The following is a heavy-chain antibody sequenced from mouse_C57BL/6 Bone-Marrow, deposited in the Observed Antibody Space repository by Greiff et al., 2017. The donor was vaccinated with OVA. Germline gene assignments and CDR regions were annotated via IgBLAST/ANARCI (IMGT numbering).Heavy chain of an antibody. CDR3: ARPLDYSNLFAY. Sequence: EVNLVESGGDLVKPGGSLKLSCAASGFTFSSYGMSWVRQTPDKRLEWVATISSGGSYTYYPDSVKGRFTISRDNAKNTLYLQMSSLKSEDTAMYYCARPLDYSNLFAYWGQGTLVTVSA. CDR1: GFTFSSYG. CDR2: ISSGGSYT. D-gene: IGHD2-5*01. V-gene: IGHV5-6*01. J-gene: IGHJ3*01.